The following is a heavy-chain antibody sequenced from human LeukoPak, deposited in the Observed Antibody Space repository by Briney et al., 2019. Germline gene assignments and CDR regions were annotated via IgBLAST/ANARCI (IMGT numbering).Heavy chain of an antibody. V-gene: IGHV4-4*07. CDR1: GGSISSYY. CDR3: ARDRLELRSYYYYYMDV. Sequence: PSETLSLTCTVSGGSISSYYWSWIRQPAGKGLEWIGRIYTSGSTNYNPPLTSRVTMSVDTSKNQFSLKLSAVTAADTAVYYCARDRLELRSYYYYYMDVWGKGTTVTVSS. D-gene: IGHD1-7*01. J-gene: IGHJ6*03. CDR2: IYTSGST.